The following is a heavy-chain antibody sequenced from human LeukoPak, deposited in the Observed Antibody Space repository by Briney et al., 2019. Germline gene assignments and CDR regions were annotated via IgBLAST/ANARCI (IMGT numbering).Heavy chain of an antibody. CDR3: ARDRGGYSYGCDY. CDR1: GFTFSSYA. CDR2: ISYDGSNK. V-gene: IGHV3-30*04. J-gene: IGHJ4*02. Sequence: GRSLRLSCAASGFTFSSYAMHWVRQAPGKGLEWVAVISYDGSNKYYADSVKGRFTISRDNSKNTLYLQMNSLRAEDTALYYCARDRGGYSYGCDYWGQGTLVTVYS. D-gene: IGHD5-18*01.